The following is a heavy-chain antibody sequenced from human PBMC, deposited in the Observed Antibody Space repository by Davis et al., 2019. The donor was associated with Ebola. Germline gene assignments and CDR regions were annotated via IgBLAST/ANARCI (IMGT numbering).Heavy chain of an antibody. V-gene: IGHV3-9*01. CDR3: ACTIFGVVSSFDH. J-gene: IGHJ4*02. Sequence: GGSLRLSCEASGFTFGDYAMHWVRQPPGQGLEWVASISWHTVKTGYSDSVKGRFIISRDNARNSLYLQMNSLRDEDTAVYYCACTIFGVVSSFDHWGQGTLVTVSS. CDR2: ISWHTVKT. D-gene: IGHD3-3*01. CDR1: GFTFGDYA.